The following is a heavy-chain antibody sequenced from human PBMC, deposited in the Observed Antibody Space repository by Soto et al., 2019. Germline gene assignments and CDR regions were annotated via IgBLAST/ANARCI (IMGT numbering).Heavy chain of an antibody. V-gene: IGHV3-23*01. CDR1: GFTFNNYA. CDR3: GEGRGGSGSLTPRVDF. D-gene: IGHD3-10*01. J-gene: IGHJ4*02. CDR2: ISGGGDTT. Sequence: EVQLLESGGGLVQPGGSLRLSCAASGFTFNNYAMTWVRQAPGKGLEWVSAISGGGDTTSYADSVKGRFTVSRDGSKNPLYLQMSSLGAEDTALYYCGEGRGGSGSLTPRVDFWGQGTLVTVSS.